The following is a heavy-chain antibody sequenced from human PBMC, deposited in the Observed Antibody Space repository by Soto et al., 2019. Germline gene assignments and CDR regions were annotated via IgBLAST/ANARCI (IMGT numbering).Heavy chain of an antibody. Sequence: GGSLRLSCAASGFTFSSYSMNWVRQAPGKGLEWVSYISSSSSTIYYADSVKGRFTISRDNAKNSLYLQMNSLRAEDTAVYYCARRPFEYSSSQYYYYYYMDVWGKGTTVTVSS. J-gene: IGHJ6*03. CDR2: ISSSSSTI. CDR1: GFTFSSYS. D-gene: IGHD6-6*01. CDR3: ARRPFEYSSSQYYYYYYMDV. V-gene: IGHV3-48*01.